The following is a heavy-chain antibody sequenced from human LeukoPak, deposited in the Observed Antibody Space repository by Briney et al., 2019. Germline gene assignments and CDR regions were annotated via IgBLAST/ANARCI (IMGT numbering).Heavy chain of an antibody. J-gene: IGHJ5*02. CDR3: ARGGLGYCSSTSCLIRGNWFDP. V-gene: IGHV1-69*13. CDR1: GGTFSSYA. Sequence: SVKVSCKASGGTFSSYAISWVRQAPGQGLEWMGGIIPIFGTANYAQKFQGRVTITADESTSTAYMELSSLRSEDTAVYYCARGGLGYCSSTSCLIRGNWFDPWGQGTLVTVSS. CDR2: IIPIFGTA. D-gene: IGHD2-2*01.